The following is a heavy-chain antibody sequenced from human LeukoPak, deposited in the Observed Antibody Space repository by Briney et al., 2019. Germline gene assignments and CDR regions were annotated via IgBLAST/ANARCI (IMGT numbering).Heavy chain of an antibody. CDR3: AREYSISSYSFSYYMDV. Sequence: SETLSLTCSVSGGSISSYYWSWIRQPAGKGLEWIGRIYDSGSTNYNPSLKSRVTMSVDTSKNQFSPKLSSVTAADTAVYYCAREYSISSYSFSYYMDVWGKGTTVTVSS. CDR2: IYDSGST. J-gene: IGHJ6*03. V-gene: IGHV4-4*07. CDR1: GGSISSYY. D-gene: IGHD6-6*01.